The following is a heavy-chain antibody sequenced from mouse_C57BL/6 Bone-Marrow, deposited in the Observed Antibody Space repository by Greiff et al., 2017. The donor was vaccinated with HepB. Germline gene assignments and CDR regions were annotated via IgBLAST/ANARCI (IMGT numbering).Heavy chain of an antibody. J-gene: IGHJ3*01. CDR3: ARGVYYDYGGWFAY. V-gene: IGHV1-81*01. Sequence: QVQLQQSGAELARPGASVKLSCKASGYTFTSYGISWVKQRTGQGLEWIGEIYPRSGNTYYNEKLKGKATLTADKSSSTAYMELRSLTSEDSAVYFCARGVYYDYGGWFAYWGQGTLVTVSA. CDR2: IYPRSGNT. CDR1: GYTFTSYG. D-gene: IGHD2-4*01.